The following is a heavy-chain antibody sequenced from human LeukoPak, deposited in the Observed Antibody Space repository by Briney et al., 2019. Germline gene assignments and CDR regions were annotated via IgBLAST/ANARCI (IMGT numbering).Heavy chain of an antibody. D-gene: IGHD6-13*01. J-gene: IGHJ4*02. Sequence: SETLSLTCAVYGGSFSGYYWSWIRQPPGKGLEWIGEINHSGSTNYNPSLKSRVTMSVDTSKNQFSLKLSSVTAADTAVYYWASQVAAAAYFDYWGQGTLVTVSS. V-gene: IGHV4-34*01. CDR1: GGSFSGYY. CDR2: INHSGST. CDR3: ASQVAAAAYFDY.